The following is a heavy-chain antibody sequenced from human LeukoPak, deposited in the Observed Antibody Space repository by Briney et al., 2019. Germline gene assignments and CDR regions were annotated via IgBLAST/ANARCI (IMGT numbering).Heavy chain of an antibody. Sequence: SETLSLTCTVSGGSISSGGYYWSWIRQHPGKGLEWIGYIYYSGSTYYNPSLKSRVTISVDTSKNQFSLKLSSVTAADTAVYYCARQIVVVTYAFDIWGQGTMVTVSS. CDR2: IYYSGST. J-gene: IGHJ3*02. D-gene: IGHD2-21*02. CDR3: ARQIVVVTYAFDI. V-gene: IGHV4-31*03. CDR1: GGSISSGGYY.